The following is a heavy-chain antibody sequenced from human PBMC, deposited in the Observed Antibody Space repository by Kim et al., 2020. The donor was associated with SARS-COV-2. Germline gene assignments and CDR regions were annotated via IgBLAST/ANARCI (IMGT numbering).Heavy chain of an antibody. CDR2: FDPEDGET. CDR3: ATDLGYSSGWEPHPPVFDP. J-gene: IGHJ5*02. CDR1: GYTLTELS. D-gene: IGHD6-19*01. Sequence: ASVKVSCKVSGYTLTELSMHWVRQAPGKGLEWMGGFDPEDGETIYAQKFQGRVTMTEDTSTDTAYMELSSLRSEDTAVYYCATDLGYSSGWEPHPPVFDPWGKGTRVTVSP. V-gene: IGHV1-24*01.